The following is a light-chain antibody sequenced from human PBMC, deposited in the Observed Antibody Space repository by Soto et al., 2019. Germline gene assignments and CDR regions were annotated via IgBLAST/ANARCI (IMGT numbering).Light chain of an antibody. Sequence: QSVLTQPPSASGSPGQSVTISCTGTSSDVGGYNYVSWYQHHPGKAPKLIIYEVDERPSGVPDRLSGSKSGNTASLTVSGLQAEDEADYYCSSYVGSNNFPYVFGTGTKAPS. V-gene: IGLV2-8*01. CDR1: SSDVGGYNY. J-gene: IGLJ1*01. CDR3: SSYVGSNNFPYV. CDR2: EVD.